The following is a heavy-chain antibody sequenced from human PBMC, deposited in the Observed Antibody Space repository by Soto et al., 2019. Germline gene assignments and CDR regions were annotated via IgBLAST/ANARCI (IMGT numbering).Heavy chain of an antibody. CDR3: ARAFGIAVAGTGDY. CDR2: ISAYNGNT. CDR1: GYPLPSYG. D-gene: IGHD6-19*01. J-gene: IGHJ4*02. Sequence: ASVKCCGRASGYPLPSYGIIWVRRAPGQGLEWMGWISAYNGNTNYAQKLQGGVTMTTDTSTSTAYMELRSLTSDDTAVYYCARAFGIAVAGTGDYWGQGTLVTVSS. V-gene: IGHV1-18*01.